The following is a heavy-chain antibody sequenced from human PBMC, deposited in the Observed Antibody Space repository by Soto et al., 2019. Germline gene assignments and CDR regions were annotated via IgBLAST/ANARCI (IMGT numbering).Heavy chain of an antibody. CDR2: IWYDGSNK. D-gene: IGHD3-10*01. CDR3: ARESTGIYISWFDP. CDR1: GFTFSSYG. V-gene: IGHV3-33*01. Sequence: QVQLVESGGGVVQPGRSLRLSCAASGFTFSSYGMHWVRQAPGKGLEWVAVIWYDGSNKYYADSVKGRFTISRDNSKNTLYLQMNSLRAEDTAVYYCARESTGIYISWFDPWGQGTLVTVSS. J-gene: IGHJ5*02.